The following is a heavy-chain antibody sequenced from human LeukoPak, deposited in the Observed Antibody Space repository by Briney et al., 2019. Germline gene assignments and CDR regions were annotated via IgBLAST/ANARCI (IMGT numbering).Heavy chain of an antibody. CDR3: AKDGGYCSGGSCYGVFDY. Sequence: GGSLRLSCVASGFPFSSYWMTWVRQAPGKGLEWVANIKQDGSKKSYVDSVKGRFTISRDNAKNSLYLQMNSLRAEDTAVYYCAKDGGYCSGGSCYGVFDYWGQGTLVTVSS. CDR1: GFPFSSYW. CDR2: IKQDGSKK. J-gene: IGHJ4*02. D-gene: IGHD2-15*01. V-gene: IGHV3-7*03.